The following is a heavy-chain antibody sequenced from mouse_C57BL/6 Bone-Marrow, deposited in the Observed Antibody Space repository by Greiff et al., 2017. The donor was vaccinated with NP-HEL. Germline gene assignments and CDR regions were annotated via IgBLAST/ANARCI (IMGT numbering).Heavy chain of an antibody. D-gene: IGHD2-4*01. J-gene: IGHJ4*01. Sequence: EVHLVESEGGLVQPGSSMKLSCTASGFTFSDYYMAWVRQVPEKGLEWVANINYDGSSTYYLDSLKSRFIISRDNAKNILYLQMRSLKSEDTATYYCAREGGLRRRTYAMDYWGQGTSVTVSS. CDR1: GFTFSDYY. V-gene: IGHV5-16*01. CDR3: AREGGLRRRTYAMDY. CDR2: INYDGSST.